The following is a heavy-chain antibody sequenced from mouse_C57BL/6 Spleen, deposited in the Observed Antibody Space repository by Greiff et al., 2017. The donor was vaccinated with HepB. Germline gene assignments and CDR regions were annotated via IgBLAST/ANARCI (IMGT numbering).Heavy chain of an antibody. V-gene: IGHV1-52*01. CDR1: GYTFTSYW. D-gene: IGHD1-1*02. J-gene: IGHJ2*01. CDR2: IYPSDSEN. Sequence: VQLQQPGAELVRPGSSVKLSCKASGYTFTSYWMHWVKQRPIQGLEWIGNIYPSDSENHYNQKFKDKATLTVDKSSSTAYMQLSSLSSEVSAVYYCASRDEGVGFDYWGQGTTLTVSS. CDR3: ASRDEGVGFDY.